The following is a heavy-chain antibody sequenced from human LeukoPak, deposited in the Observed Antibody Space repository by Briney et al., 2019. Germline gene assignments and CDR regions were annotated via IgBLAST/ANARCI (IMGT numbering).Heavy chain of an antibody. Sequence: SETLSLTCTVSGYSIRSGYYWGWIRQPPGKGLEWIGSIFHSGSTYFNSSLKSRVTISVDMSKDQFSLKMTSVTAADTAVYYCASLGIAAAATPDYWGQGTLVTVSS. D-gene: IGHD6-13*01. V-gene: IGHV4-38-2*02. CDR1: GYSIRSGYY. J-gene: IGHJ4*02. CDR2: IFHSGST. CDR3: ASLGIAAAATPDY.